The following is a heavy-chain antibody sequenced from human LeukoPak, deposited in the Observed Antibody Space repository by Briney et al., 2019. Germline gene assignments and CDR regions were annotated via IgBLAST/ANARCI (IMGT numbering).Heavy chain of an antibody. CDR2: ISGSGGST. CDR1: GFTFSSYA. CDR3: AKFFTAMVVGLGVRFDS. D-gene: IGHD5-18*01. Sequence: GGSLRLSCAASGFTFSSYAMSWVRQAPGKGLEWVSAISGSGGSTYYADSVKGRFTISRDNSKNTLYLQMNSLRAEDTAVYYCAKFFTAMVVGLGVRFDSWGQGTLVTVSS. V-gene: IGHV3-23*01. J-gene: IGHJ4*02.